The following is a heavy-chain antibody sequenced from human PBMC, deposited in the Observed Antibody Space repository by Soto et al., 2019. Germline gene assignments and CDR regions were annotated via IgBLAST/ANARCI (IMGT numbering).Heavy chain of an antibody. CDR3: AREKIAARPYWYFDL. Sequence: QVQLVESGGGVVQPGRSLRLSCAASGFTFSSYGMHWVRQAPGKGLEWVAVIWYDGSNTYYADSVKGRFTISRDNSKNTLYLQMNSLRAEDTAVYYCAREKIAARPYWYFDLWGRGTLVTVSS. CDR2: IWYDGSNT. V-gene: IGHV3-33*01. CDR1: GFTFSSYG. D-gene: IGHD6-6*01. J-gene: IGHJ2*01.